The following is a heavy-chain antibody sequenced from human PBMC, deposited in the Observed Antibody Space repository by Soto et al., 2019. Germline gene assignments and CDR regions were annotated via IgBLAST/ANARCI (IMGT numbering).Heavy chain of an antibody. V-gene: IGHV1-2*02. CDR1: GYTFTGYY. Sequence: ASVKVSCKASGYTFTGYYMHWLRQAPGQGLEWMGWINPNSGGTNYAQKFQGRVTMTRDTSISTAYMELSRLRSDDTAVYYCARDRVAAAGTPYYYYGMDVWGQGTTVTAP. CDR2: INPNSGGT. CDR3: ARDRVAAAGTPYYYYGMDV. J-gene: IGHJ6*02. D-gene: IGHD6-13*01.